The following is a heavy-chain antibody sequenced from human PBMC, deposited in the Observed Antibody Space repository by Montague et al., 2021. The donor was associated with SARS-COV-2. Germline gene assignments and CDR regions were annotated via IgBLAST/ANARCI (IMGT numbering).Heavy chain of an antibody. CDR1: GFTFSRFW. J-gene: IGHJ5*02. CDR2: VGEDGREP. V-gene: IGHV3-7*01. D-gene: IGHD3-10*01. CDR3: VSWGSGSP. Sequence: SLRLSCAASGFTFSRFWMSWIRQTAGKGLEWVANVGEDGREPYYVDSVKGPFTISRDNAEKSLYLQMNSLRPEDTAVYYCVSWGSGSPWGQGTLDTGAS.